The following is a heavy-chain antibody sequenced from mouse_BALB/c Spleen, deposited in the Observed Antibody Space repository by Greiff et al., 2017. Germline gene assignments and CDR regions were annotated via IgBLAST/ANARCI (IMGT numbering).Heavy chain of an antibody. V-gene: IGHV5-6-3*01. D-gene: IGHD2-4*01. CDR2: INSNGGST. Sequence: EVKLMESGGGLVQPGGSLKLSCAASGFTFSSYGMSWVRQTPDKRLELVATINSNGGSTYYPDSVKGRFTISRDNAKNTLYLQMSSLKSEDTAMYYCARDRGEMITGMWYFDYWGQGTTLTVSS. J-gene: IGHJ2*01. CDR1: GFTFSSYG. CDR3: ARDRGEMITGMWYFDY.